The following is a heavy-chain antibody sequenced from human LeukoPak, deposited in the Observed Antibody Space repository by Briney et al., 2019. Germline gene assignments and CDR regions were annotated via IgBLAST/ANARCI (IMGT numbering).Heavy chain of an antibody. CDR1: GGSISNNY. CDR2: IYYSGSP. J-gene: IGHJ4*02. Sequence: KPSETLSLTCTVSGGSISNNYWSWIRQPPGKGLEWIGYIYYSGSPNYNPSLKSRVTISVDTSKNQFSLKLSSVTAADTAVYYCARGGGYASPIGYWGQGALVTVSS. V-gene: IGHV4-59*01. CDR3: ARGGGYASPIGY. D-gene: IGHD5-12*01.